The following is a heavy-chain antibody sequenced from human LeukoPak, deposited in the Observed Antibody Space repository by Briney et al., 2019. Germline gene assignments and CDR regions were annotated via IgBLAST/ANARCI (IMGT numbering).Heavy chain of an antibody. CDR3: ARAAYDNSGYLTL. CDR1: GFTFSSYG. CDR2: IWYDGTNK. Sequence: QAGGSLRLSCAASGFTFSSYGMHWVRQAPGKGLEWVAVIWYDGTNKYYADSVKGRFTISRDNSKNTLFLQMNSLRAEDTAVYYCARAAYDNSGYLTLWGQGTLVTVSS. D-gene: IGHD3-22*01. V-gene: IGHV3-33*01. J-gene: IGHJ4*02.